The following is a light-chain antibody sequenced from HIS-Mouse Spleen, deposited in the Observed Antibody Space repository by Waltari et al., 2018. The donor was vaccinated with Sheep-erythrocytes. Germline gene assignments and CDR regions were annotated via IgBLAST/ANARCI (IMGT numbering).Light chain of an antibody. J-gene: IGLJ3*02. Sequence: SYELTQPPSVSVSPGQTASITCSGHKLGDKYACWYQQKPGQSPVLVIYKDSKRPSGIPERFSGSNSGNTATLTISGTQAMDEADYYCQAWDSSTWVFGGGTKLTVL. V-gene: IGLV3-1*01. CDR1: KLGDKY. CDR3: QAWDSSTWV. CDR2: KDS.